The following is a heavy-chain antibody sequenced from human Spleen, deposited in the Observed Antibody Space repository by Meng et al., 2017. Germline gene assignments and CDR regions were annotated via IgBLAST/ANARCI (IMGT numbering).Heavy chain of an antibody. Sequence: GESLKISCAASGFTFSSYAMSWVRQAPGKGLEYVSAISSNGVATYYANPVKGRFTISRDNSKNTLYLQMGSLRAEDMAMYYCARELGRDGYSYDYWGQGTRVTGSS. J-gene: IGHJ4*02. V-gene: IGHV3-64*01. D-gene: IGHD5-24*01. CDR1: GFTFSSYA. CDR2: ISSNGVAT. CDR3: ARELGRDGYSYDY.